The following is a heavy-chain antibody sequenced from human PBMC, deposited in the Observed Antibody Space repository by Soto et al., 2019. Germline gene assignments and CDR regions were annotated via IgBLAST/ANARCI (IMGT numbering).Heavy chain of an antibody. CDR3: ARIPVDTSMIYWLDP. J-gene: IGHJ5*02. Sequence: SETLSLTCTVSCGSVSSGDYYWSWIRQPPGKGLEWIGYIYYSGNTNYNPSLKSRVIISVDTSKNLFSLKLTSVTAADTAVYYCARIPVDTSMIYWLDPWGQGTLVTVSS. CDR1: CGSVSSGDYY. D-gene: IGHD5-18*01. V-gene: IGHV4-61*08. CDR2: IYYSGNT.